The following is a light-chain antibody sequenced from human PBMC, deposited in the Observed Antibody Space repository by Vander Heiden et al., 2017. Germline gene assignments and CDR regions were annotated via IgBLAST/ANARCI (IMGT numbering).Light chain of an antibody. Sequence: DIQMTQSPSSLSASVGDRVTITCRSSQSISSYLNWYQPKPGKAPQLLIYAASSLQSGVPSRFSGSGSGTDFTLTISSLQPEDFATYYCQQSYSTPYTFGQGTKLEIK. CDR3: QQSYSTPYT. CDR2: AAS. CDR1: QSISSY. V-gene: IGKV1-39*01. J-gene: IGKJ2*01.